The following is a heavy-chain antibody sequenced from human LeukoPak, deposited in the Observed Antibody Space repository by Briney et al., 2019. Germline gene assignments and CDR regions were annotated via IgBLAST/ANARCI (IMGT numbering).Heavy chain of an antibody. CDR2: IDPSDSYT. CDR3: ARQGYSSSWYEDY. CDR1: GYSFTSYW. J-gene: IGHJ4*02. V-gene: IGHV5-10-1*01. Sequence: GESLKISCKGSGYSFTSYWISWVRPMPRKGVEWMGRIDPSDSYTNYSPSFQGHGAISADKSISPAYLQWSSLKASDTAMYYCARQGYSSSWYEDYWGQGTLVTVSS. D-gene: IGHD6-13*01.